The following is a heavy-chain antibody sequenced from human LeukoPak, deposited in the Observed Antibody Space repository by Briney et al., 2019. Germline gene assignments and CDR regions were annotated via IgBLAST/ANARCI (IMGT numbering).Heavy chain of an antibody. V-gene: IGHV4-39*01. D-gene: IGHD3-16*01. Sequence: KPSETLSLTCTVSGGSISSSSYYWGWIRQPPGKGLEWIGSIYYSGSTYYNPSLKSRVTISVDTSKNQFSLKLNSVTAADTAVYYCASLPLGGAFDIWGQGTMVTVSS. J-gene: IGHJ3*02. CDR1: GGSISSSSYY. CDR3: ASLPLGGAFDI. CDR2: IYYSGST.